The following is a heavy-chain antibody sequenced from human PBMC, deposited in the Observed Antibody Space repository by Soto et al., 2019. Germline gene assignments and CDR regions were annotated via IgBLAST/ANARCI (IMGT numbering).Heavy chain of an antibody. CDR1: GGSFSGYY. J-gene: IGHJ4*02. Sequence: SETLSLTCAVYGGSFSGYYWSWIRQPPGKGLEWIGEINHSGSTNYNPSLKSRVTISVDTSKNQFSLKLSSVTAADTAVYYCAIGRRDGYNYFDYWGQGTLVTVSS. V-gene: IGHV4-34*01. CDR2: INHSGST. CDR3: AIGRRDGYNYFDY. D-gene: IGHD5-12*01.